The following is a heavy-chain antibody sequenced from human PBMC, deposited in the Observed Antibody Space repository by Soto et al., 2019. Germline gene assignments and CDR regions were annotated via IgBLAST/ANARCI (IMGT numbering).Heavy chain of an antibody. D-gene: IGHD6-6*01. CDR1: GFTVSSNY. CDR3: ARCSLSDACGI. CDR2: IYSGGST. J-gene: IGHJ3*02. Sequence: EVQVVESGGGLVQPGGSLRLSCAGSGFTVSSNYMNWVRQAPGKGLEWVSVIYSGGSTYYADSVKGRFTISRDNSKNTLDLQMNSLRNEDTAVYYCARCSLSDACGIWGQGTMVTVSS. V-gene: IGHV3-66*01.